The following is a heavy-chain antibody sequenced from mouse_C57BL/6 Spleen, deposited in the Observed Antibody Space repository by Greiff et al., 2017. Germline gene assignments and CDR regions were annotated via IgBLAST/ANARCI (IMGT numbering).Heavy chain of an antibody. CDR3: ARVGDDGYYGGYFEV. CDR2: ISDGGSYT. D-gene: IGHD2-3*01. CDR1: GFTFSSYA. Sequence: EVKLMESGGGLVKPGGSLKLSCAASGFTFSSYAMSWVRQTPEKRLEWVATISDGGSYTYYPDNVKGRFTSSRDTAKNNLYLQMSQLRSEDTAMYYCARVGDDGYYGGYFEVRGTGTTVTVSS. J-gene: IGHJ1*03. V-gene: IGHV5-4*03.